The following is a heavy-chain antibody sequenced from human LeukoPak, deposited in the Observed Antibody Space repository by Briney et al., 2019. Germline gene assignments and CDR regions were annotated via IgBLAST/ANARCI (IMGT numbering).Heavy chain of an antibody. D-gene: IGHD2-8*01. Sequence: SETLSLTCTVSGGSISSYYWSWIRQPPGEGLEWIGFIYHSGSTNYNPSLKSRVTISVDTSKNQFSLKLSSVTAADTAVYYCASLLIGYCTNGVCKPNWFDPWGQGTLVTVSS. V-gene: IGHV4-59*12. CDR1: GGSISSYY. CDR3: ASLLIGYCTNGVCKPNWFDP. J-gene: IGHJ5*02. CDR2: IYHSGST.